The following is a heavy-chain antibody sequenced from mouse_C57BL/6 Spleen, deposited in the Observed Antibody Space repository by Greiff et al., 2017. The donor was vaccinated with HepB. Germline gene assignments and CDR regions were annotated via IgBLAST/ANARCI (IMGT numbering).Heavy chain of an antibody. CDR1: GFSLTSYG. CDR2: IWSGGST. CDR3: ARNFGDYGSIHWYFDV. Sequence: VKVVESGPGLVQPSQSLSITCTVSGFSLTSYGVHWVRQSPGKGLEWLGVIWSGGSTDYNAAFISRLSISKDNSKSQVFFKMNSLQADDTAIYYCARNFGDYGSIHWYFDVWGTGTTVTVSS. J-gene: IGHJ1*03. V-gene: IGHV2-2*01. D-gene: IGHD1-1*01.